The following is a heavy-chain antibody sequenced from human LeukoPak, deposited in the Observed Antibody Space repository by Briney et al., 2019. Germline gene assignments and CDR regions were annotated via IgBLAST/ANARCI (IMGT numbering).Heavy chain of an antibody. CDR3: ARDLSPPHPYIRGYSSSWSERYFDL. J-gene: IGHJ2*01. CDR2: IYYSGST. Sequence: SETLSLTCTVSGGSISSSYSYWGRIRQPPGKGLEWIGNIYYSGSTYYSPSLTSRVTVSVDTSENQFSLKLSSVTAADTAVYYCARDLSPPHPYIRGYSSSWSERYFDLWGRGTLVTVSS. D-gene: IGHD6-13*01. V-gene: IGHV4-39*07. CDR1: GGSISSSYSY.